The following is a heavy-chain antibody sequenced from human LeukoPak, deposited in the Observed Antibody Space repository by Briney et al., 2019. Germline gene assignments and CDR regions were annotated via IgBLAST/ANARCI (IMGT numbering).Heavy chain of an antibody. CDR2: IYYSGST. V-gene: IGHV4-59*01. CDR3: AGAGGYSYG. CDR1: GGSISSYY. D-gene: IGHD5-18*01. J-gene: IGHJ3*01. Sequence: PSETLSLTCTVFGGSISSYYWSWIRQPPGKGLEWIGYIYYSGSTNYNPFLKSRVTISVDTSKNQFSLKLSSVTAADTAVYYCAGAGGYSYGWGQGTMVTVSS.